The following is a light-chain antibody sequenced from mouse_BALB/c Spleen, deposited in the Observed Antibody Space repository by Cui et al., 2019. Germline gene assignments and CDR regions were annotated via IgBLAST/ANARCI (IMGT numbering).Light chain of an antibody. CDR1: QSLVHSNGNTY. V-gene: IGKV1-110*01. CDR2: KVS. Sequence: DEVMTQTTPPPPASLGEQDSFSCRSSQSLVHSNGNTYLNWYLQKPGQSPKHLIYKVSNRFSGVPDRFSGSGSGTDFTLKISRVEAEDLGVYYCSQSTHVPRTFGGGTKLEIK. J-gene: IGKJ1*01. CDR3: SQSTHVPRT.